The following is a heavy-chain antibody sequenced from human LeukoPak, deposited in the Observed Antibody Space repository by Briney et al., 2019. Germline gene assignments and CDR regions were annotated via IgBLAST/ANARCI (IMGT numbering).Heavy chain of an antibody. Sequence: KPSETLSLTCTVSGGSISSGGYYWSWIRQHPGKGLEWIGYIYYSGSTYYNPSLKSRVTISVDTSKNQFSLKLSSVTAADTAVYYCARETSPPYGDDVSYFDYWGQGTLVTVSS. V-gene: IGHV4-31*03. CDR1: GGSISSGGYY. D-gene: IGHD4-17*01. J-gene: IGHJ4*02. CDR2: IYYSGST. CDR3: ARETSPPYGDDVSYFDY.